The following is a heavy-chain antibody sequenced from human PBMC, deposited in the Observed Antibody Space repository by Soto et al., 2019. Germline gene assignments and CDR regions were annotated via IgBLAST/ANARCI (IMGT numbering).Heavy chain of an antibody. J-gene: IGHJ4*02. CDR1: GYTFTGYY. D-gene: IGHD3-3*01. Sequence: ASVKDSCKASGYTFTGYYMHWVRQAPGQGLEWMGWINPNSGGTNYAQKFQGWVTMTRDTSISTAYMELSRLRSDDTAVYYCARGVRDFWSGDYFDYWGQGTLVTVSS. V-gene: IGHV1-2*04. CDR2: INPNSGGT. CDR3: ARGVRDFWSGDYFDY.